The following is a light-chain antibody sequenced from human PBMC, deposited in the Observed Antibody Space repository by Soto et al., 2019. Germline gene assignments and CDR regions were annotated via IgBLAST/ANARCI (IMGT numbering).Light chain of an antibody. CDR1: QSVSSSF. J-gene: IGKJ2*01. CDR2: AAS. V-gene: IGKV3-20*01. CDR3: HQYADSPQT. Sequence: VVLTQSPGTLSLSPGERATLSCRASQSVSSSFLAWYQQKPGQAPRLLLHAASTGATGIPARFRGSGSGTDFTLTISSLEHEDSAVYFCHQYADSPQTFGQGTKVDIK.